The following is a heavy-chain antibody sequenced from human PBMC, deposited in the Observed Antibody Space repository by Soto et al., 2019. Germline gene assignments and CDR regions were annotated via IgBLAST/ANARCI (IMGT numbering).Heavy chain of an antibody. D-gene: IGHD3-22*01. CDR1: GGSISSGSYS. CDR2: IFHGGTT. V-gene: IGHV4-30-2*01. J-gene: IGHJ3*02. Sequence: SETLSLTCTVSGGSISSGSYSWSWIRQPPGKGLEWIGYIFHGGTTYYNPSLKSRVTISVDRSKSQFSLRLSSVTASDTAMYYCARGPYDSTGYFSAFDIWGQGTMVTVSS. CDR3: ARGPYDSTGYFSAFDI.